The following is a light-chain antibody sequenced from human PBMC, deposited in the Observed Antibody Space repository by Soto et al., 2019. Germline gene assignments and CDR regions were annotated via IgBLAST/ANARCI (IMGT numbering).Light chain of an antibody. CDR1: SSDVGYYNF. V-gene: IGLV2-14*01. Sequence: QSALTQPASASGSPGQSITISCTGTSSDVGYYNFVAWYQQHPGRAPKLIIYEVTNRPSGVSDRFSGSKSGNTASLTISGLQAEDEADYYCSSYAGGNNGVFGGGTKLTVL. CDR3: SSYAGGNNGV. CDR2: EVT. J-gene: IGLJ3*02.